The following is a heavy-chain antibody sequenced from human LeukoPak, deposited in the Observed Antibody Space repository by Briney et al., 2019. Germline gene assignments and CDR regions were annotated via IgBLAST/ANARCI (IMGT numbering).Heavy chain of an antibody. V-gene: IGHV3-21*01. CDR3: ARWITMVRGVIRRALDY. D-gene: IGHD3-10*01. CDR2: ISSSSSYI. J-gene: IGHJ4*02. Sequence: GGSLRLSCAASGFTFSSYSMNWVRQAPGKGLEWVSSISSSSSYIYYADSVKGRFTISRDNAKNSLYLQMNSLRAEDTAVYYCARWITMVRGVIRRALDYWGQGTLVTVSS. CDR1: GFTFSSYS.